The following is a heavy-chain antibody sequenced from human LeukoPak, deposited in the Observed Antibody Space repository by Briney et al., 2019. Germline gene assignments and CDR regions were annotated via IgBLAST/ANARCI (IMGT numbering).Heavy chain of an antibody. CDR3: ARARAFVWGSYRYIPYYFDP. D-gene: IGHD3-16*02. CDR2: ITHSEST. CDR1: GESFSNYY. Sequence: SETLSLTCAVYGESFSNYYWSWIRQPPGKGLEWIGEITHSESTNYNPSLESRLTLLVDTSKNQFSLNLRSVTAADTAVYFCARARAFVWGSYRYIPYYFDPWGQGTLVTVSS. V-gene: IGHV4-34*01. J-gene: IGHJ5*02.